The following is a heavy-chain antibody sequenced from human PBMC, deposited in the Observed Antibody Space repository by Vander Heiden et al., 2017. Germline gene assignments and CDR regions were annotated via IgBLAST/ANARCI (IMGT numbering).Heavy chain of an antibody. V-gene: IGHV3-7*01. Sequence: EVQLVESGGGLVQPGGSLRLSCAASGFTFSSYWMSWVRQAPGKGLEWVANIKQDGSEKYYVDSVKGRVTISRDNAKNSLYLQMNSLRAEDTAVYYCARGGGDDCHLIGYGMDVWGQGTTVTVSS. CDR2: IKQDGSEK. CDR1: GFTFSSYW. D-gene: IGHD2-21*02. CDR3: ARGGGDDCHLIGYGMDV. J-gene: IGHJ6*02.